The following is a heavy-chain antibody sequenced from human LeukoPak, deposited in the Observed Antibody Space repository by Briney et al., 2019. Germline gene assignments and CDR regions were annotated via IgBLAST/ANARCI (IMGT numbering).Heavy chain of an antibody. CDR1: GFTFSDYY. J-gene: IGHJ4*02. Sequence: PGGSLRLSCVASGFTFSDYYMTWIRQAPGKGLEWVSYISSSGSTIYYADSVKGRFTISRDNAKNSLYLQMNSLRAEDTAVYYCARDSSSSWYPYYFDYWGQGTLVTVSS. V-gene: IGHV3-11*04. D-gene: IGHD6-13*01. CDR3: ARDSSSSWYPYYFDY. CDR2: ISSSGSTI.